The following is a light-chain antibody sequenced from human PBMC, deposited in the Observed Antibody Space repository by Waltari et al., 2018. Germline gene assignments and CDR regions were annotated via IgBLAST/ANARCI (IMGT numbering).Light chain of an antibody. CDR3: QQSFTYPYT. CDR1: HDIDTV. Sequence: TGRATHDIDTVINFYQYKPGKAPKLLIAATSTLHNGVPLRFSGSGSGTVFNLTITSLQREDFATYYCQQSFTYPYTFGQGTRLEI. J-gene: IGKJ2*01. CDR2: ATS. V-gene: IGKV1-39*01.